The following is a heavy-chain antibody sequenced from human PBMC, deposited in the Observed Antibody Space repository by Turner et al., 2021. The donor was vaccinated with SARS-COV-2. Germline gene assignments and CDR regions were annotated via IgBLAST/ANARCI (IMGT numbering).Heavy chain of an antibody. Sequence: EVQLLESGGGLVQPGVSLRLACAASGFTFRSYAMSWVRQAPGKGLEWVSAISGSGGSTYYADSVKGRFTISRDHSKNTLYLQMNSLRAEDTAVHYCAKNGDYFDYWGQGTLVTVSS. J-gene: IGHJ4*02. V-gene: IGHV3-23*01. CDR3: AKNGDYFDY. CDR1: GFTFRSYA. D-gene: IGHD4-17*01. CDR2: ISGSGGST.